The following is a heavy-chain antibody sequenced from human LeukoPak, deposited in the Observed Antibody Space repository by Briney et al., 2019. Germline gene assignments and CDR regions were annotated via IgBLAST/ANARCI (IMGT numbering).Heavy chain of an antibody. CDR1: GGSISSSNW. CDR3: ARVPDCSGGSCYLVGDWFDP. J-gene: IGHJ5*02. D-gene: IGHD2-15*01. Sequence: SGTLSLTCAVSGGSISSSNWWSWVRQPPGKGLEWIGEIYHSGSTNYNPSLKSRVTISVDKSKNQFSLKLSSVTAADTAVYYCARVPDCSGGSCYLVGDWFDPWGQGTLVTVSS. CDR2: IYHSGST. V-gene: IGHV4-4*02.